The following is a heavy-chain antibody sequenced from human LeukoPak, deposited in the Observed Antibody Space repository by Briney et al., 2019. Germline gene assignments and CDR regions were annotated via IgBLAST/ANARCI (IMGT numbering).Heavy chain of an antibody. D-gene: IGHD3-3*01. V-gene: IGHV3-48*03. CDR3: AKRDDFWSGYYYFDY. CDR2: ISSSGTTI. CDR1: GFTFSNYE. Sequence: PGGSLRLSCAASGFTFSNYEWNWVRQAPGKGPEWVSYISSSGTTIYYADSVKGRFTISRDNAENSLYLQMNSLRAEDTAVYYCAKRDDFWSGYYYFDYWGQGTLVTVSS. J-gene: IGHJ4*02.